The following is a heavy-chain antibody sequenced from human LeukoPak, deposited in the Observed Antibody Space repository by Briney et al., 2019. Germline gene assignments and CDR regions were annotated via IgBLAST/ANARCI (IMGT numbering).Heavy chain of an antibody. CDR2: IRYDGTNK. V-gene: IGHV3-30*02. CDR1: GFTFRSYG. CDR3: VKGNWGDY. D-gene: IGHD7-27*01. Sequence: GGSLRLPCAASGFTFRSYGMHWVRQAPGKGLEWVAFIRYDGTNKYYADSVKGRFTISRDNANNSLYLQLNSLRPEDTALYYCVKGNWGDYWGQGALVTVSS. J-gene: IGHJ4*02.